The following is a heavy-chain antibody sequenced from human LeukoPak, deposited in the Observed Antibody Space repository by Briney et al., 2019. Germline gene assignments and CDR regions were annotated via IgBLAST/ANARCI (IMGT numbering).Heavy chain of an antibody. CDR1: GYTFNNYG. CDR2: ISAYNGKT. D-gene: IGHD3-10*01. CDR3: ARGAVRLLLFGDSGRKSKTYFDY. V-gene: IGHV1-18*01. J-gene: IGHJ4*02. Sequence: GASVKVSCKASGYTFNNYGITWMRQAPGQGLEWMGWISAYNGKTNYAQKLQGRVTMTTDTSTSTAYMELRSLRSDDTAVYYCARGAVRLLLFGDSGRKSKTYFDYWGQGTLVTVSS.